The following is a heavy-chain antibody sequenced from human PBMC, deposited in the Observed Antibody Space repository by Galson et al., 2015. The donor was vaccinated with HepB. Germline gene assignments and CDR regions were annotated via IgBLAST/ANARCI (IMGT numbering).Heavy chain of an antibody. D-gene: IGHD2-2*01. CDR1: GYSFTSYW. CDR3: ASRDCGSTTCSTYYFDY. V-gene: IGHV5-10-1*01. Sequence: QSGAEVKKPGESLRVSCKGSGYSFTSYWITWVRQMPGKGLEWMGRIDPSDSYTNYSPSFQGHVTISADKSIGTAYLQWSSLKASDTAMYYCASRDCGSTTCSTYYFDYWGQGTLVTVSS. CDR2: IDPSDSYT. J-gene: IGHJ4*02.